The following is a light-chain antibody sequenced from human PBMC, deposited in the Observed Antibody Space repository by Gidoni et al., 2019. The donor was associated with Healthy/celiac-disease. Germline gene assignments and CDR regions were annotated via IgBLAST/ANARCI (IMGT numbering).Light chain of an antibody. V-gene: IGKV2-28*01. Sequence: DIVMTQSPLSLPVTPGEPASISCRSSQSLLHSNGYNYLDWYLQKPAQSPHLLIYLGSNRASGVHDRYSGSGSGTDFTLKISRVEADDVGVYYCMQALQTPRTFGQGTKVEIK. CDR2: LGS. J-gene: IGKJ1*01. CDR1: QSLLHSNGYNY. CDR3: MQALQTPRT.